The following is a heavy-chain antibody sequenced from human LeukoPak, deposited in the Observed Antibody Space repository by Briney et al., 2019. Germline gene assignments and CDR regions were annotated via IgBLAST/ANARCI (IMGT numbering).Heavy chain of an antibody. J-gene: IGHJ4*02. D-gene: IGHD3-10*01. CDR1: GSSIGTFSY. CDR3: ERDVWDYSGSTPDKQRHYYFDF. CDR2: SDPSGTT. Sequence: PSETLSLTCAVSGSSIGTFSYWACIRQSPGKRLEWIGTSDPSGTTFYSPSLRSRVTLSVDTSKIHFSLNLSSVTAADTAVYYCERDVWDYSGSTPDKQRHYYFDFWGRGTLVTVSS. V-gene: IGHV4-38-2*02.